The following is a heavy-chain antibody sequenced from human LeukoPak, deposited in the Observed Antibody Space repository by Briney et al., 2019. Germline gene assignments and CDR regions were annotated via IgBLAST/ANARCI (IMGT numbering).Heavy chain of an antibody. D-gene: IGHD3-22*01. CDR1: GFTFSSYA. Sequence: QPGGSLRLSCAASGFTFSSYAMSWVRQAPGKGLEWVSAISGSGGSTYYADSVKGRFTISRDNSKNTLYLQMNSLRAEGTAVYYCAKGYYYDSSGSQAPDAFDIWGQGTMVTVSS. V-gene: IGHV3-23*01. CDR2: ISGSGGST. CDR3: AKGYYYDSSGSQAPDAFDI. J-gene: IGHJ3*02.